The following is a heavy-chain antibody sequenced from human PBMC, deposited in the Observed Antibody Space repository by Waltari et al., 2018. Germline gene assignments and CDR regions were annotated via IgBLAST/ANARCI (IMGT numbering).Heavy chain of an antibody. CDR3: AELSSSAFHI. J-gene: IGHJ3*02. CDR1: GFTCSSYW. Sequence: EVQLVESGGGLVQPGESLRLSCAASGFTCSSYWMHWVRQAPGKGLAWVSRINTDGSSTSYADSVMGRSTISRDNAKNTLYLQMNSLTVDDTAVYYCAELSSSAFHIWGQGTMVTVSS. CDR2: INTDGSST. V-gene: IGHV3-74*01. D-gene: IGHD1-7*01.